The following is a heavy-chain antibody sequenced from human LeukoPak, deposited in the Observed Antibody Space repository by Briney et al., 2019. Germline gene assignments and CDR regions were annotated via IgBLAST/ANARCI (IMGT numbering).Heavy chain of an antibody. V-gene: IGHV3-23*01. CDR2: ISGSGGST. D-gene: IGHD3-22*01. Sequence: AGSLRLSCQAYGFTFTSYAMSWVRKPPGRGLEWVAAISGSGGSTYYADSVKGRFTISRDNSKNTLYLQMNSLRAEDTAVYYCAKDRGYYDSSGYYLSYFDYWGQGTLVTVSS. CDR1: GFTFTSYA. J-gene: IGHJ4*02. CDR3: AKDRGYYDSSGYYLSYFDY.